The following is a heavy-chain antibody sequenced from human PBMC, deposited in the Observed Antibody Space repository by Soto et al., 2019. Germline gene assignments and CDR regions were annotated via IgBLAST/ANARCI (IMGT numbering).Heavy chain of an antibody. CDR3: AKRSSGSYFDY. V-gene: IGHV4-39*07. CDR2: IYYDGNT. J-gene: IGHJ4*02. D-gene: IGHD3-10*01. CDR1: GDSITSSSHY. Sequence: XXTLSLTFTVSGDSITSSSHYWGSIRQPPGKGLECIANIYYDGNTYYNPSLKSRVAISLDNSKNTLYLQMKSLRAEDTAVYYCAKRSSGSYFDYWGQGTLVTVSS.